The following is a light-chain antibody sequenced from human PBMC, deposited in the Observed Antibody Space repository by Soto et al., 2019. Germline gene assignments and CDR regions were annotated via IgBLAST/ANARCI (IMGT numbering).Light chain of an antibody. J-gene: IGKJ4*01. Sequence: DIQMTQSPSSLSASVGDRVTITCQASQDSDIYLNWYQQKPGEAPKLLIYDASHLGTGVPSRFSGSGSGTHFTFTISSLQPEDFATYYCQQYENVPLTFGGGTKVESK. CDR3: QQYENVPLT. CDR1: QDSDIY. CDR2: DAS. V-gene: IGKV1-33*01.